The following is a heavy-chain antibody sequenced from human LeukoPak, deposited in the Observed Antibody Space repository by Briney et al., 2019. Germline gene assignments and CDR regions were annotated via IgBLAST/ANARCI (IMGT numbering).Heavy chain of an antibody. J-gene: IGHJ3*02. Sequence: SETLSLTCTVSGGSISSYYWSWIRQPPGKGLEWIGYIYYSGSTNYNPSLKSRVTISVDTSKSQFSLKLSSVTAADTAVYYCARYGNYDFWSGYPPAAAFDIWGQGTMVTVSS. D-gene: IGHD3-3*01. CDR1: GGSISSYY. CDR3: ARYGNYDFWSGYPPAAAFDI. CDR2: IYYSGST. V-gene: IGHV4-59*08.